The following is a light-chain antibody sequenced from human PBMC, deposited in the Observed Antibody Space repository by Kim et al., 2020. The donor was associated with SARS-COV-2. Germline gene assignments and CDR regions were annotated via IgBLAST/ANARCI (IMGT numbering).Light chain of an antibody. CDR3: CSYAGSPYV. CDR1: SIGGYNR. V-gene: IGLV2-23*01. Sequence: QSALTQPASVSGSPGQSITISCTGTSIGGYNRVSWYQQHPGKAPKLIIYEGNKGPSGVSNRFSGSNSGNTASLTISGLQAEDEADYYCCSYAGSPYVFGTGTKVTVL. CDR2: EGN. J-gene: IGLJ1*01.